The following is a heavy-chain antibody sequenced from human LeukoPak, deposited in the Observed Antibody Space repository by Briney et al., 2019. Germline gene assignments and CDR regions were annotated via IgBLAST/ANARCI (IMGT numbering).Heavy chain of an antibody. CDR3: ASRIGYSYGIDY. V-gene: IGHV4-31*03. D-gene: IGHD5-18*01. CDR1: GASISSGGDY. Sequence: SQTLSLTCTVSGASISSGGDYWSWIRRHPGKGLEWIGYIYYSGSTYYNPSLKSRVTTSEDTSKNQFSLKLSSVTAADTAVYYCASRIGYSYGIDYWGQGTLVTVSS. CDR2: IYYSGST. J-gene: IGHJ4*02.